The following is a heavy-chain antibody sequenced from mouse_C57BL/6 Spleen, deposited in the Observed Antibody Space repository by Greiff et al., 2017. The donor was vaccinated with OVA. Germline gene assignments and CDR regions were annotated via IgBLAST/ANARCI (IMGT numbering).Heavy chain of an antibody. CDR3: AREGSGYVRYFDY. J-gene: IGHJ2*01. D-gene: IGHD3-2*02. CDR1: GYAFTNYL. Sequence: QVQLQQSGAELVRPGTSVKVSYKASGYAFTNYLIEWVKQRPGQGLEWIGVINPGSGGTNYNEKFKGKATLTADKSSSTAYMQLSSLTSEDSAVYFCAREGSGYVRYFDYWGQGTTLTVSS. CDR2: INPGSGGT. V-gene: IGHV1-54*01.